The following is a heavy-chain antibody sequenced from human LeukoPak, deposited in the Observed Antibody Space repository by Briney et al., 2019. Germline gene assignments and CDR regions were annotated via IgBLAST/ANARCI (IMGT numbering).Heavy chain of an antibody. V-gene: IGHV3-53*01. J-gene: IGHJ4*02. Sequence: PGGSLRLSCAASGFTVSSYYMNWARQAPGKGPECVSVIYSAGSTYYADSVKGRFTTSRDNSKNTLYLQMNSLRVEDTGVYYCARSKGGSSGSRIFDYWGQGTLVTVSS. D-gene: IGHD6-19*01. CDR1: GFTVSSYY. CDR2: IYSAGST. CDR3: ARSKGGSSGSRIFDY.